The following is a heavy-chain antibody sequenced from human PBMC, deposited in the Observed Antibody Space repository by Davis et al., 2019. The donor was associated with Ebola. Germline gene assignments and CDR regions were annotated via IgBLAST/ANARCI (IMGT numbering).Heavy chain of an antibody. V-gene: IGHV3-30*18. Sequence: GESLKISCAASGFTFSSYGMHWVRQAPGKGLEWVAIISYDGSNKYYADSVKGRFTISRDNSKNTLYLQMNSLRAEDTAVYYCAKASTPREIVVVINYYYYGMDVWGQGTTVTVSS. CDR1: GFTFSSYG. CDR2: ISYDGSNK. D-gene: IGHD3-22*01. CDR3: AKASTPREIVVVINYYYYGMDV. J-gene: IGHJ6*02.